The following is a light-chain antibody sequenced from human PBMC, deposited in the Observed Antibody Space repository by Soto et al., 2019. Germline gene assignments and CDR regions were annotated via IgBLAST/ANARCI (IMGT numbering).Light chain of an antibody. V-gene: IGKV3-20*01. Sequence: EIVMTQSPATLSLSPEERATLSFRASQSVNIYLAWYQQKPGQAPRLIIYGASSRATGIPDRFSGSGSGTDFTLTISRLEPEDYAVYYCQQYGSSPPRTFGEGTKVDIK. J-gene: IGKJ4*01. CDR3: QQYGSSPPRT. CDR2: GAS. CDR1: QSVNIY.